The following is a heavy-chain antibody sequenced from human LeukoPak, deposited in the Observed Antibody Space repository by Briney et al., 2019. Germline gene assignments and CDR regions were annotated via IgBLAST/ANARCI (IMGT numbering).Heavy chain of an antibody. CDR2: IYPCHSHT. V-gene: IGHV5-51*01. D-gene: IGHD1-26*01. J-gene: IGHJ4*02. Sequence: GIIYPCHSHTRYSPSFQGQVTISADKSISTAFLQWSSLKASDTAMYYFARVVGATGPNDYWGQGTLVTVSS. CDR3: ARVVGATGPNDY.